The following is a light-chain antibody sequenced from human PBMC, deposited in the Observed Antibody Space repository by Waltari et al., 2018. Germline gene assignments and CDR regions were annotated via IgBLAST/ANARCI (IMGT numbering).Light chain of an antibody. CDR3: QTGGHGAWV. CDR2: VNSDGSH. V-gene: IGLV4-69*01. Sequence: QLVLTQSPSASASLGASVKLTCTLSSGHSSNVIAWLQQRPETGPRYLMKVNSDGSHTKGDEIPDRFSGSGSGAERYLTISSLQSEDEADYFCQTGGHGAWVFGGGTTLTVL. CDR1: SGHSSNV. J-gene: IGLJ3*02.